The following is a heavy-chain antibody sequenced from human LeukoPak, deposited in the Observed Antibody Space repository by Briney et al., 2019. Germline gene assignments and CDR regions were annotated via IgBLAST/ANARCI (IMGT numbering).Heavy chain of an antibody. CDR2: IAGSSGHI. Sequence: GGSLRLSCAASGFTFSSYTMNWVRQAPGKGLEGVSSIAGSSGHISYADSVKGRFTISRDNAKKSLYLQMTSLTAEDTAVYYCARDRGAYCGGDCYLGFDYWGRGTLVTVSS. CDR1: GFTFSSYT. J-gene: IGHJ4*01. V-gene: IGHV3-21*01. CDR3: ARDRGAYCGGDCYLGFDY. D-gene: IGHD2-21*02.